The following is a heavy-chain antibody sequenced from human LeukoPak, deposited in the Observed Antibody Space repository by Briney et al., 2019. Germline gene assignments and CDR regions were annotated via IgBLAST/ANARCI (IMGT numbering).Heavy chain of an antibody. CDR2: IYYSGST. D-gene: IGHD2-2*02. CDR1: GGSISSSSYY. V-gene: IGHV4-39*01. Sequence: SETLSLTCTVSGGSISSSSYYWGWIRQPPGKGLEWIGSIYYSGSTYYNPSLKSRVTISVDTSKNQFSLKLSSVTAADTAVYYCARLYQLPYGFDYWGQGTLVTVSS. J-gene: IGHJ4*02. CDR3: ARLYQLPYGFDY.